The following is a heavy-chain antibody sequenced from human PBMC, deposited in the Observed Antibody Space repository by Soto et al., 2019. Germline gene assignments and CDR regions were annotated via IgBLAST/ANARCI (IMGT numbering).Heavy chain of an antibody. Sequence: QVQLQESGPGLVKPSQTLSLTCTVSGGSISSGDYYWSWIRQPPGKGLEWIGYIYYSGSTYYNPSLKSRVTLSVDTPKNQFSLKLSSVTAADTAVYYCARGYGERTHSYYYYGMDVWGQGTTVTVSS. V-gene: IGHV4-30-4*01. CDR1: GGSISSGDYY. CDR2: IYYSGST. CDR3: ARGYGERTHSYYYYGMDV. D-gene: IGHD4-17*01. J-gene: IGHJ6*02.